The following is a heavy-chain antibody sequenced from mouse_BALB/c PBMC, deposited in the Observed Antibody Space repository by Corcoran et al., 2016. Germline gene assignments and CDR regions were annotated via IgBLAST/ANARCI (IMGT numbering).Heavy chain of an antibody. J-gene: IGHJ2*01. D-gene: IGHD1-1*01. CDR1: GYTFTDYY. CDR3: ARDYYGSSPFDY. CDR2: VNPYNGGT. V-gene: IGHV1-19*01. Sequence: EVQLQQYGPELVKPGASVKISCKASGYTFTDYYMDWVKQSHGASFEWIGRVNPYNGGTSYNQKFKGKATLTVDKSSSTAYMELNSLTSEDSAVYYCARDYYGSSPFDYWGQGTTLTVSS.